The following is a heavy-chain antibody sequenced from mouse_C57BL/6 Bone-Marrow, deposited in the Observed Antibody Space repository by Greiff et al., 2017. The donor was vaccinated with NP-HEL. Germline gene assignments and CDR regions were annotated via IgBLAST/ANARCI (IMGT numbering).Heavy chain of an antibody. CDR1: GFSLTSYG. CDR3: AKWNWDGRGFDY. D-gene: IGHD4-1*01. V-gene: IGHV2-5*01. J-gene: IGHJ2*01. Sequence: VMLVESGPGLVQPSQSLSITCTVSGFSLTSYGVHWVRQSPGKGLEWLGVIWRGGSTDYNAAFMSRLSITKDNSKSQVFFKMNSLQADDTAIYYCAKWNWDGRGFDYWGQGTTLTVSS. CDR2: IWRGGST.